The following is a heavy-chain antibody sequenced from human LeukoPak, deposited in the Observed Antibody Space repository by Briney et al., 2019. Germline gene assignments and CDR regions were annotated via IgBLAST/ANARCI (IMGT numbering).Heavy chain of an antibody. V-gene: IGHV1-18*01. J-gene: IGHJ3*02. CDR1: GYTFTDYG. Sequence: GASVKVSCKAFGYTFTDYGITWVRQAPGQGLEWMGWISAYNGHTNYAQKLQGRVTMTTDTSTSTAYMELRSLRSDDTAVYYCARDFGLVTAIPRSAFDIWGQGTMVTVSS. CDR2: ISAYNGHT. D-gene: IGHD2-21*02. CDR3: ARDFGLVTAIPRSAFDI.